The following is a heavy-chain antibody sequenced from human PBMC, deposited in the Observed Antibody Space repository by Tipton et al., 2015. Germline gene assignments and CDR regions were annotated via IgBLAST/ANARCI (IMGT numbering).Heavy chain of an antibody. CDR3: VRYGVSHSIAV. Sequence: SLRLSCEASGFTFSSYWMGWVRQGPGKGLEWVAYIKPDGREEKYVDAVRGRFTISRDNAQKSLYLQMNSLRAEDTAVYYCVRYGVSHSIAVWCQGPTVTVSS. CDR2: IKPDGREE. CDR1: GFTFSSYW. V-gene: IGHV3-7*05. D-gene: IGHD5/OR15-5a*01. J-gene: IGHJ6*02.